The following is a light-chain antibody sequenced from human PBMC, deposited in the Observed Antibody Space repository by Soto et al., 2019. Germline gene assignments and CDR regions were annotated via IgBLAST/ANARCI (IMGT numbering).Light chain of an antibody. Sequence: EIVMTQSPGSLSVSPGERATLSCRASQSVRVNLAWYQQKPGQAPRLLIYGVSTRATGIPARFRGSESGTEFTLTISSLQSEDFAVYYCQLYNDWPFTFGTGTKVDIK. CDR3: QLYNDWPFT. CDR2: GVS. CDR1: QSVRVN. J-gene: IGKJ3*01. V-gene: IGKV3-15*01.